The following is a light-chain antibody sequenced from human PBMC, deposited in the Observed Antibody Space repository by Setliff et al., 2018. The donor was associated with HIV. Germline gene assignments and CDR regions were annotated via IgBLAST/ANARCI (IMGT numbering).Light chain of an antibody. V-gene: IGLV1-44*01. CDR1: SSNIGTNT. J-gene: IGLJ1*01. CDR2: SND. CDR3: ATWDDSLNGRV. Sequence: QSVLTQTPSASGTPGQRVTISCSGGSSNIGTNTVNWYRQLPGAAPKLLIYSNDQRPSGVPDRFSGSKSGASASLAIRGLQSEDEADYYCATWDDSLNGRVFGTGTKVTV.